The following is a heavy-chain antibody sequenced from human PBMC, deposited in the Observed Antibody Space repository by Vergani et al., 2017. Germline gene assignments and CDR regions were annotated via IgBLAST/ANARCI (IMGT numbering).Heavy chain of an antibody. Sequence: QVQLVESGGGVVQPGRSLRLSCAASGFTFSSYGMHWVRQAPGKGLEWVAFIRYDGSNKYYADSVKGRFTISRDNSKNTLYLQMNSLRAEDTAVYYCARTPDYGDYYYYGMDVWGQGTTVTVSS. CDR2: IRYDGSNK. J-gene: IGHJ6*02. V-gene: IGHV3-30*02. CDR3: ARTPDYGDYYYYGMDV. CDR1: GFTFSSYG. D-gene: IGHD4-17*01.